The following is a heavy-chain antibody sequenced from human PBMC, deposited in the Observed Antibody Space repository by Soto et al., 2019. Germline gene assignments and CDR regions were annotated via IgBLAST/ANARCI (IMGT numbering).Heavy chain of an antibody. CDR1: GFTFSSYG. Sequence: GGSLRLSCAASGFTFSSYGMHWVRQAPGKGLEWVAVISYDGSNKYYADSVKGRFTISRDNSKNTLYLQMNSLRAEDTAVYYCAKSKRQWLAIEDYWGQGTLVTVSS. J-gene: IGHJ4*02. D-gene: IGHD6-19*01. CDR2: ISYDGSNK. CDR3: AKSKRQWLAIEDY. V-gene: IGHV3-30*18.